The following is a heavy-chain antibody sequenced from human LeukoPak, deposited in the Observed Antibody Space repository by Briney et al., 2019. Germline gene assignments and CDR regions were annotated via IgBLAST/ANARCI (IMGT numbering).Heavy chain of an antibody. CDR2: INSDGSST. V-gene: IGHV3-74*01. J-gene: IGHJ4*02. D-gene: IGHD3-22*01. CDR3: AKSYSDSSGYYDY. Sequence: GGSLRLSCAASGFTFSSYWMHWVRQAPGKGLVWVSRINSDGSSTSYADSVKSRFTISRDNSKNTLYLQMNSLRAEDTAVYYCAKSYSDSSGYYDYWGQGTLVTVSS. CDR1: GFTFSSYW.